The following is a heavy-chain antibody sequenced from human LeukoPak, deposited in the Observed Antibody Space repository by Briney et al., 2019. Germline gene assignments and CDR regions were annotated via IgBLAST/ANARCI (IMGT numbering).Heavy chain of an antibody. CDR3: ARENVEMATDDFDY. Sequence: ASVKVSCKASGYTFTSYDINWVRQATGQGLEWMGWMNPYSGNTGYAQKFQGRVTMTRNTSISTAYMELSSLRSEDTAVYYCARENVEMATDDFDYWGQGTLVTVSS. CDR1: GYTFTSYD. D-gene: IGHD5-24*01. V-gene: IGHV1-8*01. CDR2: MNPYSGNT. J-gene: IGHJ4*02.